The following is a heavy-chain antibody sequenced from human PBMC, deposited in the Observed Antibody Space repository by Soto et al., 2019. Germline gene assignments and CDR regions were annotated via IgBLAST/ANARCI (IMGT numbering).Heavy chain of an antibody. D-gene: IGHD3-16*02. V-gene: IGHV1-18*01. J-gene: IGHJ5*02. Sequence: QVQLVQSGAEVKKPGASVKVSCKASGYTFTSYGISWVRQAPGQGLEWMGWISAYNGNTNYAQKRQVRATMXXDXSXNTAYMELRSLRADDTAVYYCARGAIVGYRYNWFDPWGQGTLVTVSS. CDR2: ISAYNGNT. CDR1: GYTFTSYG. CDR3: ARGAIVGYRYNWFDP.